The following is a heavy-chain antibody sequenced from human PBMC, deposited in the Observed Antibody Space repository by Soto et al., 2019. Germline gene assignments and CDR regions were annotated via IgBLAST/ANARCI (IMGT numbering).Heavy chain of an antibody. CDR1: GFTFSSYA. Sequence: QVQLVESGGGVVQPGRSLRLSCAASGFTFSSYAMQWVRQAPGKGLEWVAVISYDGSNTYYADSVKGRFTISRDNSKNTLYLQMNSLRAEDTAGYYCARPDYGSGSYPDYWGQGTLVTVSS. V-gene: IGHV3-30-3*01. J-gene: IGHJ4*02. CDR2: ISYDGSNT. D-gene: IGHD3-10*01. CDR3: ARPDYGSGSYPDY.